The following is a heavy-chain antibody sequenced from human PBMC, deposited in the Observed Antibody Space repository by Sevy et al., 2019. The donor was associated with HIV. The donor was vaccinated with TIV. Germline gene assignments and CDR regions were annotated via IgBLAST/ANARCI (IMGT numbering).Heavy chain of an antibody. CDR3: AGDPYYDILTGYYRTEGEDIEYFQH. V-gene: IGHV3-23*01. J-gene: IGHJ1*01. D-gene: IGHD3-9*01. CDR1: GFTFSSYA. CDR2: ISGSGGST. Sequence: GGSLRLSCAASGFTFSSYAMSWVRQAPGKGLEWVSAISGSGGSTYYADSVKGRFTISRDNSKNTLYLQMNSLRAEDTALYYFAGDPYYDILTGYYRTEGEDIEYFQHWGQGTLVTVSS.